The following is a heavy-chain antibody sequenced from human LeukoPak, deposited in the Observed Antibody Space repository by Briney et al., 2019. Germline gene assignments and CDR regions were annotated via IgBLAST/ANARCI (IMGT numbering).Heavy chain of an antibody. CDR2: IYYSGST. CDR1: GGSISSSSDY. D-gene: IGHD6-6*01. J-gene: IGHJ4*02. V-gene: IGHV4-39*01. Sequence: PSETLSLTCTVSGGSISSSSDYWGWIRQPPGKGLEWIGGIYYSGSTYYNPSLKSRVTISVDTSKNQFSLKLSSVTAADTAVYYCATLYSSSLTFDCWGQGTLVTVSS. CDR3: ATLYSSSLTFDC.